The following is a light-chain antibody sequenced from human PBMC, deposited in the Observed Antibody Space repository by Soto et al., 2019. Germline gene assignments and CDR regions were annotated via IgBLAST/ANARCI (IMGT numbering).Light chain of an antibody. CDR3: QQYVSSPRT. CDR1: QTVYNGY. J-gene: IGKJ2*01. CDR2: GAS. Sequence: ETVLTQSPGTLSLSPGERATLSCRASQTVYNGYLAWYQQKPGQAPRLLIYGASSRATGIPDRFSGSGSGTDFTLTISRLEPEDFAVYYCQQYVSSPRTLG. V-gene: IGKV3-20*01.